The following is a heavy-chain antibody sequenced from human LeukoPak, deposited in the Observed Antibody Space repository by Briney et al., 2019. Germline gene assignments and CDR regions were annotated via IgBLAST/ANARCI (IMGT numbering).Heavy chain of an antibody. Sequence: EASVKVSCKASGGTFSSYAISWVRQAPGQGLEWMGRIIPILGIANYAQKFQGRVTITADKSTSTAYMELSSLRSEDTAVYYCARDIFEEVAGEVGYWGQGTLVTVSS. CDR2: IIPILGIA. V-gene: IGHV1-69*04. CDR1: GGTFSSYA. D-gene: IGHD6-19*01. J-gene: IGHJ4*02. CDR3: ARDIFEEVAGEVGY.